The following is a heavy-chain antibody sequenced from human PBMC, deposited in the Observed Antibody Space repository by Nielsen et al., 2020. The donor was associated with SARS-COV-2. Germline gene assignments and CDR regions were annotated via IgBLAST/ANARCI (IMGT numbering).Heavy chain of an antibody. V-gene: IGHV3-11*01. Sequence: GGSLRLSCAASGFTFSDYYMTWIRQAPGKGLEWVSYISISSSTIRYADSVKGRFSISRDNTRNALFLQMNSLRAEDTAVYYCARKRAVGPTGYEDLWGQGTLVTASS. J-gene: IGHJ5*02. CDR2: ISISSSTI. CDR1: GFTFSDYY. CDR3: ARKRAVGPTGYEDL. D-gene: IGHD3-3*01.